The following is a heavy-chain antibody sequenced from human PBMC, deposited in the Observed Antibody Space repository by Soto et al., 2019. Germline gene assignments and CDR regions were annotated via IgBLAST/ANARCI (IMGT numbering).Heavy chain of an antibody. J-gene: IGHJ4*02. Sequence: GGSLRLSCAASGFIFSTYGMHWVRQAPGKGLKWVAVVSDDGYATYYADSVKGRFTVSRDNSKNTLYLQMNSLRAEDTAVYYCARDYLVVPHRVIDYWGQGTLVTVSS. V-gene: IGHV3-30*03. D-gene: IGHD2-2*01. CDR3: ARDYLVVPHRVIDY. CDR1: GFIFSTYG. CDR2: VSDDGYAT.